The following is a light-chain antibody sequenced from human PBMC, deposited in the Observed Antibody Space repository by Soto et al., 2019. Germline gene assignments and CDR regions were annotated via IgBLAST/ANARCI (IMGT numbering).Light chain of an antibody. CDR2: GAS. CDR3: QQYGSSPWT. V-gene: IGKV3-20*01. J-gene: IGKJ1*01. Sequence: EIVLTQSPGTLSLSPGERATLSCRASQSVSSSYLAWYQQKPGQAPRLLIYGASSRATGIQDRFSGSRSGTDFTLTISRLEPEDFGVYYCQQYGSSPWTLGQGNKVEIK. CDR1: QSVSSSY.